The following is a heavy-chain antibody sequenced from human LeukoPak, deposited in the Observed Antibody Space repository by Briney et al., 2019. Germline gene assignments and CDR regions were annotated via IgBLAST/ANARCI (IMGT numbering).Heavy chain of an antibody. D-gene: IGHD3-10*01. Sequence: PGGSLRLSCAASGFTFSSYWMSWVRQAPGKGLEWVANIKQDGSEKYYVDSVKGRFTISRDNAKNSLYLQMNSLRAEDTAVYYCARDSVRGVMVNSGWYHPVNYYYYYMDVWGKGTTVTVSS. V-gene: IGHV3-7*01. CDR2: IKQDGSEK. J-gene: IGHJ6*03. CDR1: GFTFSSYW. CDR3: ARDSVRGVMVNSGWYHPVNYYYYYMDV.